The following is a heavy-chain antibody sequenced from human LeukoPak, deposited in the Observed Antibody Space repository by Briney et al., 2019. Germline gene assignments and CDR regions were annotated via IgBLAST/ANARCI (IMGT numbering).Heavy chain of an antibody. CDR1: GVSFSGYY. D-gene: IGHD3-10*01. CDR2: INHSGST. CDR3: ARGFGSMVRGVTFRNVGGMDV. Sequence: SETLSLTCAVYGVSFSGYYWSWIRQPPGKGLEWIAEINHSGSTNYNPSPKSRVIISVDTSKNQFSLKLSSVTAADTAVYYCARGFGSMVRGVTFRNVGGMDVWGQGTTVTVSS. V-gene: IGHV4-34*01. J-gene: IGHJ6*02.